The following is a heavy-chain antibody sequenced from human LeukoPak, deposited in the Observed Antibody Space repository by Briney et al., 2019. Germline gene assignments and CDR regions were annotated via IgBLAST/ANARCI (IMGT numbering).Heavy chain of an antibody. CDR1: GGSISSYY. V-gene: IGHV4-59*01. D-gene: IGHD3-3*01. CDR2: IYYSGST. J-gene: IGHJ5*01. Sequence: SETLSLTCTVSGGSISSYYWSWIRQPPGKGLEWIGYIYYSGSTNYNPSLKSRVTISVDTSKNQFSLKLRSVTAADTAVYYCARGAPPVTIFGVVISWFDPWGQGTLVSVSS. CDR3: ARGAPPVTIFGVVISWFDP.